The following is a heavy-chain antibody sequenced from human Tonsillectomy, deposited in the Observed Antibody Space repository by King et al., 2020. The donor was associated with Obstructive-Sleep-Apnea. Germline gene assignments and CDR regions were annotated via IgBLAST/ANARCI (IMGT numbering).Heavy chain of an antibody. CDR3: ARRCNWNDQAPFDY. CDR2: ISYDGSNK. V-gene: IGHV3-30*04. Sequence: VQLVESGGGVVQPGRSLRLSCAASGFTFSSYAMHWVRQAPGKGLEWVAVISYDGSNKYYADSVKGRFTISRDNSKNTLHLQMNSLRAEDTAVYYCARRCNWNDQAPFDYWGQGTLVTVSS. D-gene: IGHD1-20*01. J-gene: IGHJ4*02. CDR1: GFTFSSYA.